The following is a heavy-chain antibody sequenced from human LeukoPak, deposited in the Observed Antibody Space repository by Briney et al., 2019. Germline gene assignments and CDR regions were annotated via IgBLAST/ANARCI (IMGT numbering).Heavy chain of an antibody. Sequence: APVKVSCKASGYTFTSNAMHWVRQAPGQRLEWMGWINAGNTNTKYSQKFQGRITITRDISASTAYMELSSLRSEDTAVYYCAREASGYVVGDHWGKGTLVTVSS. D-gene: IGHD5-12*01. J-gene: IGHJ4*02. CDR1: GYTFTSNA. CDR2: INAGNTNT. CDR3: AREASGYVVGDH. V-gene: IGHV1-3*01.